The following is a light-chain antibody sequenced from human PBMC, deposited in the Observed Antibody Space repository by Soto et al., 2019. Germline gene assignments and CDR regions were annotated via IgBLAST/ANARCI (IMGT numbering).Light chain of an antibody. CDR2: AAS. CDR3: QQYYLPLT. J-gene: IGKJ4*01. Sequence: DIVMTQSPDSLAVSLGERATINCKSSQSVFFISNNKNYLAWYQQKPGQPPKLLIYAASTRESGVPDRFSGSGSGTDFTLTISSLQAEDVAVYYCQQYYLPLTLGGGTKVDNK. CDR1: QSVFFISNNKNY. V-gene: IGKV4-1*01.